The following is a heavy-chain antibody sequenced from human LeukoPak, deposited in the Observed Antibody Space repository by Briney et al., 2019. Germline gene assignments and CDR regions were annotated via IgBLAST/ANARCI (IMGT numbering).Heavy chain of an antibody. D-gene: IGHD3-16*01. V-gene: IGHV3-30*04. CDR2: ISYDGSNK. J-gene: IGHJ4*02. CDR1: GFTFSSYA. Sequence: GGSLRLSCAASGFTFSSYAMHWVRQAPGKGLEWVAVISYDGSNKYYADSVKGRFTISRDNSKNTLYLQMNSLRAEDTAVYYCARGGWGRRGVSYYFDYWGQGTLVTVSS. CDR3: ARGGWGRRGVSYYFDY.